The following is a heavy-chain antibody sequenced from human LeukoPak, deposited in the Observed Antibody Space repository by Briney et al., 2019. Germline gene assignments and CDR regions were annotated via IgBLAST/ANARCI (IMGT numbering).Heavy chain of an antibody. Sequence: GGSLRLSCAASGFTFSLYSMNWVRQAPGKGLEWVSSISSSSSDKYYADSIKGRFTISRDNAKNSLYLQMNSLRAEDTAVYYCVRGGYCTSTICYSLNAFDIWGQGTTVTVSS. V-gene: IGHV3-21*01. CDR2: ISSSSSDK. CDR3: VRGGYCTSTICYSLNAFDI. CDR1: GFTFSLYS. J-gene: IGHJ3*02. D-gene: IGHD2-2*01.